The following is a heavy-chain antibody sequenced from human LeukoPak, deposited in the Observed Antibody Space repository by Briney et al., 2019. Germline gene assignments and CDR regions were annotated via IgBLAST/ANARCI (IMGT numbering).Heavy chain of an antibody. Sequence: GGSLRLSCAASGFTFSNYEMNWVRQAPGKGLEWVSYIGSRGAIYYADSVKGRFTISRDNAKNSLYLQMNSLRAEDTAVYYCARARGGSGSYPAYFDYWGQGTLVTVSS. CDR1: GFTFSNYE. CDR3: ARARGGSGSYPAYFDY. D-gene: IGHD1-26*01. J-gene: IGHJ4*02. CDR2: IGSRGAI. V-gene: IGHV3-48*03.